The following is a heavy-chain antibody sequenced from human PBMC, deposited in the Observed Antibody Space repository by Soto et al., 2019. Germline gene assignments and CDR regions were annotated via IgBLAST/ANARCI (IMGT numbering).Heavy chain of an antibody. CDR3: ARLVVSSGLTDAFDI. J-gene: IGHJ3*02. CDR1: GGSISSYY. CDR2: IYYSGST. D-gene: IGHD6-19*01. Sequence: QVQLQASGPGLVKPSETLSLTCTVSGGSISSYYWSWIRQPPGKGLEWIGYIYYSGSTNYNPSLKRRVTIPVNTSKNQFSLKLSSVTAADTAVYYCARLVVSSGLTDAFDIWGQGTMVTVSS. V-gene: IGHV4-59*08.